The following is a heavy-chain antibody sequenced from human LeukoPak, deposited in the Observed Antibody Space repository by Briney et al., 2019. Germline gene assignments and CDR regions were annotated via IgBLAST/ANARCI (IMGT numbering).Heavy chain of an antibody. V-gene: IGHV3-23*01. Sequence: GGSLRLSCAVSGFTFSSHAMSWVRQAPGKGLEWIAGINIRSTGTYYADSVKGRFTISRDDSKNTLYLQMNTLSVEDTAVYYCAKLLGTMWPMWGLDVWGQGTTVTVSS. D-gene: IGHD2-8*02. CDR1: GFTFSSHA. CDR3: AKLLGTMWPMWGLDV. CDR2: INIRSTGT. J-gene: IGHJ6*02.